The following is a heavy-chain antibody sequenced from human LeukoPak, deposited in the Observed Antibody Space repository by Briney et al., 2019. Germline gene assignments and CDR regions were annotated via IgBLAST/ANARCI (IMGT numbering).Heavy chain of an antibody. D-gene: IGHD2-15*01. Sequence: ASVKVSCKASGGTLSSYAISWVRQAPGQGLEWMGRIIPILGIANYAQKFQGRVTITADKSTSTAYMELSSLRSEDTAVYYCARGDVVVVAASMPSGYYYGMDVWGQGTTVTVSS. J-gene: IGHJ6*02. CDR1: GGTLSSYA. V-gene: IGHV1-69*04. CDR2: IIPILGIA. CDR3: ARGDVVVVAASMPSGYYYGMDV.